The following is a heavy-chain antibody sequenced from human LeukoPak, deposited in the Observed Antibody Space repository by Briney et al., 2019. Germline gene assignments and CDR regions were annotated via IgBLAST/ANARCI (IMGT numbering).Heavy chain of an antibody. V-gene: IGHV3-30*18. J-gene: IGHJ5*01. Sequence: PGGSLRLSCAASGFTFSRYGMNWVRQAPGKGLEWVAVLSNDGSNQYYVDSVKGRFTISRDNSKNTLYLQMNSLRSEDTAVYYCTKARTSSGYSSCFDSWGQGTLVTVSS. CDR2: LSNDGSNQ. CDR1: GFTFSRYG. D-gene: IGHD3-22*01. CDR3: TKARTSSGYSSCFDS.